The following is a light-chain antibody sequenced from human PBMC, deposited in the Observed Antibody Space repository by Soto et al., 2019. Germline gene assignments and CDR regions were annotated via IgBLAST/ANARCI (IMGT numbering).Light chain of an antibody. Sequence: QSVLTQPPSASGTPGQRVTISCSGSSSNIGSNTVNWYQQLPGTAPKLLIYSNNQRPSGVPDRFSGSKSGTSASLAISGLQSEDEAAYYCAAWDASLNGRVFGTGTKVTV. J-gene: IGLJ1*01. CDR1: SSNIGSNT. CDR2: SNN. CDR3: AAWDASLNGRV. V-gene: IGLV1-44*01.